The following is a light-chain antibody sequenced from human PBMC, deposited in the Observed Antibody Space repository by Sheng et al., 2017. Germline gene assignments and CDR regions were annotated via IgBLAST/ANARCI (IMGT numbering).Light chain of an antibody. J-gene: IGKJ1*01. CDR1: QSVSSK. Sequence: EIVMTQSPATLSVSPGERATLSCRASQSVSSKLAWYQQKPGQAPRLLIYDASNRATGIPARFSGSGSGTDFTLTISSLEPEDFAVYYCQQYNNWPPWTFGQGTKVEIK. V-gene: IGKV3D-15*01. CDR3: QQYNNWPPWT. CDR2: DAS.